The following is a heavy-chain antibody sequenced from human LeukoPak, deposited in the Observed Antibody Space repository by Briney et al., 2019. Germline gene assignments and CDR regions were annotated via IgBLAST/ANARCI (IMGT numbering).Heavy chain of an antibody. V-gene: IGHV3-64*04. D-gene: IGHD3-10*01. CDR3: AKKWFGELLPNFDY. CDR1: GFTFSSYP. Sequence: PGGSLRLSCSASGFTFSSYPMHWVRQAPGKGLEYVSAINPLGVNTYYADSVKGRFTISRDNSKNTLYLQMNSLRAEDTAVYYCAKKWFGELLPNFDYWGQGTQVTVSS. J-gene: IGHJ4*02. CDR2: INPLGVNT.